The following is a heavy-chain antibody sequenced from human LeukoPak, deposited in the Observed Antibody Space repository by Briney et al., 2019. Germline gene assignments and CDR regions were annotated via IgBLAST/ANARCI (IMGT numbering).Heavy chain of an antibody. CDR3: ARDKWIQFFDY. CDR1: GFTFSSYS. Sequence: GGSLRLSSAASGFTFSSYSMNWVRQAPGKGLEWVSSISSSSSYIYYADSVKGRFTISRDNAKNSLYLQMNSLRAEDTAVYYCARDKWIQFFDYWGQGTLVTVSS. J-gene: IGHJ4*02. CDR2: ISSSSSYI. V-gene: IGHV3-21*01. D-gene: IGHD5-18*01.